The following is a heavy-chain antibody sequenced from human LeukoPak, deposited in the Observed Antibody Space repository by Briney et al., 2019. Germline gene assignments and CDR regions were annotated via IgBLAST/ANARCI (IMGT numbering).Heavy chain of an antibody. D-gene: IGHD3-3*01. V-gene: IGHV1-2*02. CDR2: INPKSGGT. J-gene: IGHJ3*01. Sequence: ASVKVSCKASGHSFTAYYIHWVRQAPGQGLEWMGWINPKSGGTDSAEKFGGRVTMSRDTSLRTSYLEVRRLKSDDTAVYYCTRETGANYDPGAFDVWGQGTMVTVSS. CDR3: TRETGANYDPGAFDV. CDR1: GHSFTAYY.